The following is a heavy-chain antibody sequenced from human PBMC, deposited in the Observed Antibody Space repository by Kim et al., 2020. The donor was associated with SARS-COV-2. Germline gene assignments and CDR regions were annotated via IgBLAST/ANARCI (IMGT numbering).Heavy chain of an antibody. CDR3: AAVRIVGATGYYGMDV. V-gene: IGHV1-58*02. J-gene: IGHJ6*02. CDR1: GFTFTSSA. Sequence: SVKVSCKASGFTFTSSAMQWVRQARGQRLEWIGWIVVGSGNTNYAQKFQERVTITRDMSTSTAYMELSSLRSEDTAVYYCAAVRIVGATGYYGMDVWGQGTTVTVSS. CDR2: IVVGSGNT. D-gene: IGHD1-26*01.